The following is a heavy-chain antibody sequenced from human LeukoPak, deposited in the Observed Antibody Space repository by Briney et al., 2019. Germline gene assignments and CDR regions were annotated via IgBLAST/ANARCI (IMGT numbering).Heavy chain of an antibody. D-gene: IGHD3-22*01. CDR3: AKPSYYDSSGYYYDYFDY. Sequence: PGGSLRLSCAASGFTFSSYAMSWVRQAPGKGLEWVWAISGSGGGTYYADSVKGRFTISRDNSKNTLYLQMNSLRAEDTAVYYCAKPSYYDSSGYYYDYFDYWGQGTLVTVSS. CDR2: ISGSGGGT. CDR1: GFTFSSYA. V-gene: IGHV3-23*01. J-gene: IGHJ4*02.